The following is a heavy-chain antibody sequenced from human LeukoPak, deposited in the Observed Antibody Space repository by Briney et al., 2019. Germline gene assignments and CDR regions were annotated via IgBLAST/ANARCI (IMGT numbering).Heavy chain of an antibody. CDR3: ARDSTRSTIAAAGTYGMDV. V-gene: IGHV3-30*02. D-gene: IGHD6-13*01. J-gene: IGHJ6*02. CDR1: GLTVTNNY. Sequence: GGSLRLSCEASGLTVTNNYMSWVRQAPGKGLEWVAFIRYDGSNKYYADSVKGRFTISRDYSKNTLYLQMNSLRVEDTAMYYCARDSTRSTIAAAGTYGMDVWGQGTTVTVSS. CDR2: IRYDGSNK.